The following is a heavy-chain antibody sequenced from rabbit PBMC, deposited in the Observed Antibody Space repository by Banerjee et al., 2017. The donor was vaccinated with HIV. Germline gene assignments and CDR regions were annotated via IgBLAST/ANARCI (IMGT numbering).Heavy chain of an antibody. Sequence: WIACIGGGTGNHYYANWAKGRFTISKTSSTTVTLQMTSLTAADTATYFCARGGNLWGPGTLVTVS. CDR2: IGGGTGNH. V-gene: IGHV1S40*01. J-gene: IGHJ4*01. CDR3: ARGGNL.